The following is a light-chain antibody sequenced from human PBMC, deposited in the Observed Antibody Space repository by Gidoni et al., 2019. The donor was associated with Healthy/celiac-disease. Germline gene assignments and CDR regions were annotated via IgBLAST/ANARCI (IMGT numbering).Light chain of an antibody. CDR2: GAS. Sequence: VFTHYPGHLSVSPGESATLSCRASQSVSSSYLAWYKQKPGQAPRLLIYGASSSATGILDRFRGSGSGTDFTLTISRLEPEEYAGYYCQKYGSPRTFGQGTKVEIK. V-gene: IGKV3-20*01. CDR3: QKYGSPRT. CDR1: QSVSSSY. J-gene: IGKJ1*01.